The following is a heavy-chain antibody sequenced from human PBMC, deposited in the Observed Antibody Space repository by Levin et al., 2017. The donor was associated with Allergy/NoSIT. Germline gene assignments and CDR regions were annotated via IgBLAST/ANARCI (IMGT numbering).Heavy chain of an antibody. CDR2: ISTTGTI. CDR3: ARENGGGRPFDY. J-gene: IGHJ4*02. CDR1: SDSISSYY. D-gene: IGHD3-10*01. Sequence: SQTLSLTCSVSSDSISSYYWTWIRQPAGKALEWIGRISTTGTIHYNPSLKSRVTVSVDTSRKQFSLRLTSVTAADTAVYYCARENGGGRPFDYWGQGTPVTVSS. V-gene: IGHV4-4*07.